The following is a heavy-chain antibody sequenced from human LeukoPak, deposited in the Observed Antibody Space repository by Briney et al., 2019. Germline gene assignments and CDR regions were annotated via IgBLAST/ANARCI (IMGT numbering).Heavy chain of an antibody. Sequence: PGGSLRLSCAASGFTFDDYAMHWVRQAPGKGLEWVSLISGDGGSTYYADSVKGRFTISRDNSKNSLYLQMNGLRTEDTALYYCAKSSLAAFYYYYGMDVWGQGTTVTVSS. CDR2: ISGDGGST. V-gene: IGHV3-43*02. J-gene: IGHJ6*02. D-gene: IGHD6-13*01. CDR3: AKSSLAAFYYYYGMDV. CDR1: GFTFDDYA.